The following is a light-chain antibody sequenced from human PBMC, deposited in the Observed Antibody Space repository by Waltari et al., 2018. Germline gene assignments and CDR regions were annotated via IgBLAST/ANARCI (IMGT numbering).Light chain of an antibody. V-gene: IGKV3-20*01. CDR1: QSVSSRF. CDR2: GAS. CDR3: QQYSTSPTWT. J-gene: IGKJ1*01. Sequence: IVLTQSPGTRSLSPGEGANPSCRASQSVSSRFLAWYQQTPGQPPRLLIYGASSRATGLPDRFSGSGSGTDFTLTISRLEPEDLAVYYCQQYSTSPTWTFGQGTKVEIK.